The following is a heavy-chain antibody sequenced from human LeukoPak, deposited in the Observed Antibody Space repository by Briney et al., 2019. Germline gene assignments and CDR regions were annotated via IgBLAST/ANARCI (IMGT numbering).Heavy chain of an antibody. CDR3: ARGVWYCSSTSCYSNWFDP. D-gene: IGHD2-2*01. V-gene: IGHV4-34*01. J-gene: IGHJ5*02. CDR2: INHSGST. Sequence: PSETLSLTCAVYGVSFSGYYWSWLRQPPGKGLEWIGEINHSGSTNYNPSLKSRVTISVDTSKNQFSLKLSSVTAADTAVYYCARGVWYCSSTSCYSNWFDPWGQGTLVTVSS. CDR1: GVSFSGYY.